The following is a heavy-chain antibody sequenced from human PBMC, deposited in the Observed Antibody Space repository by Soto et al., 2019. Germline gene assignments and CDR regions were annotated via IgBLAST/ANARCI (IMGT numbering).Heavy chain of an antibody. Sequence: GGSLRLSCAGSGFTFRSYGIHWVRQAPGKGLEWVALISYDGGNEKYTESVKDRFTISRDDSHNVAYLQMSSLRTEDTAMYYCAKDRYSGTYPTDFDYWGRGSLVTVSS. V-gene: IGHV3-30*18. CDR2: ISYDGGNE. D-gene: IGHD1-26*01. CDR1: GFTFRSYG. J-gene: IGHJ4*02. CDR3: AKDRYSGTYPTDFDY.